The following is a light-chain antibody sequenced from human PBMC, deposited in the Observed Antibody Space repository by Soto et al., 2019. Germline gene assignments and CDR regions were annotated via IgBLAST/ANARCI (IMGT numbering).Light chain of an antibody. V-gene: IGLV1-36*01. Sequence: QSVLTQPPSVSEAPRQRVTISCSGSSSNIGNNAVNWYQQLPGQAPKIVIYYDDLSTSAVSDRFSGSKSGTSASLAISAIQSDDEADYYCAAWDDSLNAYVFGPGTKVNVL. CDR2: YDD. CDR1: SSNIGNNA. J-gene: IGLJ1*01. CDR3: AAWDDSLNAYV.